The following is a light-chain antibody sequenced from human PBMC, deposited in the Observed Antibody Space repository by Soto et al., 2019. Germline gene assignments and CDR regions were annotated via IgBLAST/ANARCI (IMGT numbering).Light chain of an antibody. V-gene: IGLV1-40*01. Sequence: QLVLTQPPSVSGPPGQRVTISCTGSSSNIGAGYDVHWYQQLPGTAPKLLIYGNSNRPSGVPDRFSGSKSGTSASLAITGLQAEDEADYYCQSYDSSLSGSVVFGGGTKLTVL. CDR2: GNS. CDR1: SSNIGAGYD. J-gene: IGLJ2*01. CDR3: QSYDSSLSGSVV.